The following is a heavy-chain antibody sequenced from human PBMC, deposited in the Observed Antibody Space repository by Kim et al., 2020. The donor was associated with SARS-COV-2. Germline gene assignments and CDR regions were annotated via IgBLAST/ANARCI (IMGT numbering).Heavy chain of an antibody. CDR3: ARDTKTLGALDV. V-gene: IGHV3-21*01. J-gene: IGHJ6*02. Sequence: GGSLRLSCAASGFTFSGYRMSWVRQAPGKGLEWVSSISGTNNFRHYTDSLKGRFAVSRDNAKNSLYLQMNDLRAEDTAVYYCARDTKTLGALDVWGQGTTVTVSS. D-gene: IGHD2-8*01. CDR1: GFTFSGYR. CDR2: ISGTNNFR.